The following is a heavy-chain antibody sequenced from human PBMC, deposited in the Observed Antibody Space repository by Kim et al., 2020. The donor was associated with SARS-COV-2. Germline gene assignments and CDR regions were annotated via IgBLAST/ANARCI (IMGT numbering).Heavy chain of an antibody. Sequence: YYNPSLKSRVTISVDTSKNQFSLKLSSVTAADTAVYYCARAVVVTAHFDYWGQGTLVTVSS. D-gene: IGHD2-21*02. J-gene: IGHJ4*02. V-gene: IGHV4-31*02. CDR3: ARAVVVTAHFDY.